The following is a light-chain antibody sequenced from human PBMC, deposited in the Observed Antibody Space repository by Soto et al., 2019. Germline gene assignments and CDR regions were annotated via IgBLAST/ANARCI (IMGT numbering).Light chain of an antibody. Sequence: EIVMTQSPATLSVSPGERATLSCRASQSVSSKLAWYQQKPGQAPRLLIYGVSTRATGIPARFSGSESGTEFTLTISSLQSEDFAVYYCQQYNNWPRTFGQGTKLEIK. J-gene: IGKJ2*01. CDR2: GVS. CDR3: QQYNNWPRT. V-gene: IGKV3-15*01. CDR1: QSVSSK.